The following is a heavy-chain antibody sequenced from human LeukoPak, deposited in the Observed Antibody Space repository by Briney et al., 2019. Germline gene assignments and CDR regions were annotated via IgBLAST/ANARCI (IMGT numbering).Heavy chain of an antibody. CDR2: FYSSGAS. Sequence: SETLSLTCTVSGGSISFHYWSWIRQPAGKGLEWIGRFYSSGASYYNPSLGSRVSISADKSKSQVSLNLRSVTAADTAVYYCTRGHLSGWFWFDLWGQRTLVTVSP. D-gene: IGHD6-19*01. CDR3: TRGHLSGWFWFDL. J-gene: IGHJ5*02. CDR1: GGSISFHY. V-gene: IGHV4-4*07.